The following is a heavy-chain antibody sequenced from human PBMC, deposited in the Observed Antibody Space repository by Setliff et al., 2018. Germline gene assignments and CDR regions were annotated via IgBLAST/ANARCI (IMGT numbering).Heavy chain of an antibody. J-gene: IGHJ6*02. CDR2: IYRNGNT. CDR3: ARRRGYSSPSLEYYYYGLNV. CDR1: DFSINSGYY. V-gene: IGHV4-38-2*01. D-gene: IGHD3-22*01. Sequence: SETLSLTCSVSDFSINSGYYWGWIRQSPGEGLEWIGSIYRNGNTYYNPSLKSRVTISVDTSKNQLSLKLNSVTAADTAVYYCARRRGYSSPSLEYYYYGLNVWGQGTTVTVSS.